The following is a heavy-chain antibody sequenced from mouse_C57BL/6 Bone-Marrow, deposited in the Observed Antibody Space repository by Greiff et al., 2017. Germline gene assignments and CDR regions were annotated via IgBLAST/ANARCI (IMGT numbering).Heavy chain of an antibody. CDR1: GYTFTSYW. D-gene: IGHD3-1*01. V-gene: IGHV1-55*01. CDR3: SRSGRGGRSFDY. J-gene: IGHJ2*01. Sequence: QVQLQQPGAELVKPGASVKMSCKASGYTFTSYWITWVKQRPGQGLEWIGDIYPTSGRTNYNEKFKSKARLTVDTSSSTAYMQLSSLTSENSAVFDCSRSGRGGRSFDYWGRGTALTVSS. CDR2: IYPTSGRT.